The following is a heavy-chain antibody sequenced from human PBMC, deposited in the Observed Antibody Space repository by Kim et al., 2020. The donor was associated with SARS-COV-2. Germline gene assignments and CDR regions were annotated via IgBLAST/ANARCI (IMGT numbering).Heavy chain of an antibody. V-gene: IGHV3-7*01. Sequence: YYVDSVKGRFTISRDNAKNSLYLQMNSLRAEDTAVYYCARRGNSYYSFDNWGQGSLVTVSS. CDR3: ARRGNSYYSFDN. J-gene: IGHJ4*02. D-gene: IGHD2-21*02.